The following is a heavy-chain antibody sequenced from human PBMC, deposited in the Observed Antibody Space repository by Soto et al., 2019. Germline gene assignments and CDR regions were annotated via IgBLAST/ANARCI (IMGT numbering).Heavy chain of an antibody. D-gene: IGHD1-26*01. V-gene: IGHV4-59*01. CDR3: ARDKGGWPDY. J-gene: IGHJ4*02. CDR1: GGSLSTYY. CDR2: IYYTGST. Sequence: QVQLQESGPGLVKPSETLSLTCTVSGGSLSTYYSSWIRQPPGKGLEWIGYIYYTGSTHYNPSLKSRVSISLDTSKNHFSLQLTSVTAADTAVYYCARDKGGWPDYWGQGTLVTVSS.